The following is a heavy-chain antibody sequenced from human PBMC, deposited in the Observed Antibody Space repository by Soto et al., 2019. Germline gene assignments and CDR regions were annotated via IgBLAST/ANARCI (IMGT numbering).Heavy chain of an antibody. J-gene: IGHJ4*02. CDR2: ISYDGTDE. CDR1: GFSFSSYG. Sequence: QVQLVESGGGVVQPGRSLRLSCAASGFSFSSYGMHWVRQAPGKGLEWVAMISYDGTDEYYADSVKGRFTISRDNSKNAVYLQMNSLRAEDTAVYYCAKQEYDWNYHFDYWGQGTLVTVSS. CDR3: AKQEYDWNYHFDY. D-gene: IGHD1-7*01. V-gene: IGHV3-30*18.